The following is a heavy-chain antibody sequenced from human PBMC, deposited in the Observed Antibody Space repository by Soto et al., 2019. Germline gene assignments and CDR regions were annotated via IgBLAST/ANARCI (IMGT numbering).Heavy chain of an antibody. CDR3: ARDNRAGYCSSTSCLTDAFDI. V-gene: IGHV1-69*04. CDR1: GGTFSSYT. J-gene: IGHJ3*02. Sequence: SVKVSCKASGGTFSSYTISWVRQAPGQGLEWMGRIIPILGIANYAQKFQGRVTITADRSTSTAYMELSSLRSEDTAVYYCARDNRAGYCSSTSCLTDAFDIWGQGTMVTVSS. D-gene: IGHD2-2*01. CDR2: IIPILGIA.